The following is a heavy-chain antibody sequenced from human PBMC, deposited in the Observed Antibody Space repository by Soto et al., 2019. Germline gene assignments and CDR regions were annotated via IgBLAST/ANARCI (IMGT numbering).Heavy chain of an antibody. CDR3: ARDSGDVSGVGFDY. D-gene: IGHD3-3*01. J-gene: IGHJ4*02. CDR1: GDSISTSFFY. V-gene: IGHV4-31*03. Sequence: VELRESGPGLVRPSQTLSLACNVSGDSISTSFFYWGWVRQIPGKGLEWIGYIYKSGSTYYNPSLQSRVRMSVDSSTNPFSLSLSPVTAAATAVYYCARDSGDVSGVGFDYWGPGTLVTVSS. CDR2: IYKSGST.